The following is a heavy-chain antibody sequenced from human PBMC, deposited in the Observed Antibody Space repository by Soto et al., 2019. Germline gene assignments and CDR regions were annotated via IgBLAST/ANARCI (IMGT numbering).Heavy chain of an antibody. V-gene: IGHV3-48*01. CDR2: ISSSSSTI. CDR1: GFTFSSYS. J-gene: IGHJ6*03. D-gene: IGHD3-10*01. CDR3: ARDPMVRGVYYYYYHMDV. Sequence: GGSLRLSCAASGFTFSSYSMNWVRQAPGKGLEWVSYISSSSSTIYYADSVKGRFTISRDNAKNSLYLQMNSLRAEDTAVYYCARDPMVRGVYYYYYHMDVWGKGTTVTVSS.